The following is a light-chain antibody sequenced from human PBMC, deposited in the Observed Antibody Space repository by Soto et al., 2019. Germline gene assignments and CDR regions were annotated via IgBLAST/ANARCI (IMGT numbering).Light chain of an antibody. CDR3: GTWDSGLSAGGV. Sequence: QSVLTQPPSVSAVPGQKVIISCSGSSSNIGSNYVSWYQQLPGTAPKLLIYDNNKRPSGIPARSSGSKSGTSATLAIIGLQTGDEADYYCGTWDSGLSAGGVFGSGTKVTVL. J-gene: IGLJ1*01. V-gene: IGLV1-51*01. CDR2: DNN. CDR1: SSNIGSNY.